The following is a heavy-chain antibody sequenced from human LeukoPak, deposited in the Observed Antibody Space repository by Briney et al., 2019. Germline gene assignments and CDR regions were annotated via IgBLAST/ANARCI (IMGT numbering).Heavy chain of an antibody. V-gene: IGHV3-23*01. CDR1: GFTFSSYA. J-gene: IGHJ4*02. CDR2: ISGSGGST. D-gene: IGHD5-18*01. CDR3: AKVRSYGYVPFDY. Sequence: GGSLRLSCAASGFTFSSYAMSWVRQAPGKGLEWVSAISGSGGSTYYADSVKGRFTISRDNSKNTLYLQMNSLRAEDTAGYYCAKVRSYGYVPFDYWGQGTLVTVSS.